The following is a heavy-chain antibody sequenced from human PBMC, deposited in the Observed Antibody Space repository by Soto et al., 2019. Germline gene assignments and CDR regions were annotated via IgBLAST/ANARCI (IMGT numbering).Heavy chain of an antibody. Sequence: VASVKVSCKASGGTFSSYTISWVRQAPGQGLEWMGRIIPILGIANYAQKFQGRVTITADKSTSTAYMELSSLRSEDTAVYYCAIPGVNSSSCFNWFDPWGQGTLVTVSS. D-gene: IGHD6-13*01. J-gene: IGHJ5*02. V-gene: IGHV1-69*02. CDR3: AIPGVNSSSCFNWFDP. CDR2: IIPILGIA. CDR1: GGTFSSYT.